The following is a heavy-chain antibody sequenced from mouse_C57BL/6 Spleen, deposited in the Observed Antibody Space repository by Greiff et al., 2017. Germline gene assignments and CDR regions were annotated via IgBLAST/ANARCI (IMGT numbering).Heavy chain of an antibody. CDR2: ISSGSSTI. D-gene: IGHD1-1*01. J-gene: IGHJ4*01. CDR3: ARKPYYYGSSSYAMDY. Sequence: EVKLVESGGGLVKPGGSLKLSCAASGFTFSDYGMHWVRQAPEKGLEWVAYISSGSSTIYYADTVKGRFTISRDNAKNTLFLQMTSLRSEDTAMYYCARKPYYYGSSSYAMDYWGQGTSVTVSS. CDR1: GFTFSDYG. V-gene: IGHV5-17*01.